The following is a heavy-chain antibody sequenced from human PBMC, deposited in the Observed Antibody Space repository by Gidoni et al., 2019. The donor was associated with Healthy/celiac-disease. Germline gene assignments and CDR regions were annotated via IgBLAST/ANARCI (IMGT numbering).Heavy chain of an antibody. CDR2: IYSGGST. D-gene: IGHD6-6*01. Sequence: EVQLVESGGGLVQPGGSLRLSCAASGFTVSSNYMSWVRQAPGKGLEWVSVIYSGGSTYYADSVKGRFTISRDNSKNTLYLQMNSLRAEDTAVYYCARDRRQSAFDIWGQGTMVTVSS. CDR1: GFTVSSNY. J-gene: IGHJ3*02. CDR3: ARDRRQSAFDI. V-gene: IGHV3-66*01.